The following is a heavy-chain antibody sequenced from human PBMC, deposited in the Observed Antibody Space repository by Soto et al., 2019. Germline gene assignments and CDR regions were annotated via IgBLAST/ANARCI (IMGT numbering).Heavy chain of an antibody. CDR3: ARVLHDSFYGCLDP. J-gene: IGHJ5*02. CDR2: ISHTGIT. V-gene: IGHV4-31*03. D-gene: IGHD4-17*01. CDR1: GDYITTSADY. Sequence: PSETLSLTCTVSGDYITTSADYWSWIRQNPGKGLEWIGYISHTGITEYNPSLSSRLTLSIDTSKNQFPLEMTSVTAADTAVYYCARVLHDSFYGCLDPCGQGTPVTVS.